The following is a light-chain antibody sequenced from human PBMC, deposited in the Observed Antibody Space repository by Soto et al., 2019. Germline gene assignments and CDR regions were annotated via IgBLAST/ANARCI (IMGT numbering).Light chain of an antibody. CDR1: QRVSSSY. Sequence: EIVLTQSPGTLSLSPGERATLSCRASQRVSSSYLAWYQRKPGQAPRLLIYGASSRATGIPDRFSGSGSGTDFTLTISRLEPEDFAVYYCQQYGSSPPWTFGQGTKVEIK. CDR2: GAS. CDR3: QQYGSSPPWT. V-gene: IGKV3-20*01. J-gene: IGKJ1*01.